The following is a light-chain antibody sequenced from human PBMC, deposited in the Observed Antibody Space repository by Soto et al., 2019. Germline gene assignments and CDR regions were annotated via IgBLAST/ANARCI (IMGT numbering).Light chain of an antibody. V-gene: IGKV3D-7*01. J-gene: IGKJ1*01. CDR1: QSVSSSY. CDR2: GAS. CDR3: QQYQNLWT. Sequence: EIVLTQSPGTVSLSGGGIATLSCRASQSVSSSYLAWYQQKPGQAPRLPIYGASTRATGIPARFGGSGSGTEFTLTISSLQSEDFALYYCQQYQNLWTFGQGTKV.